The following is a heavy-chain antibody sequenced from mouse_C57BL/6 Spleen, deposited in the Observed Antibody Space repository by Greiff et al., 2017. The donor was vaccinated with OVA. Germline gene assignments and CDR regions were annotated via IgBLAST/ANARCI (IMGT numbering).Heavy chain of an antibody. J-gene: IGHJ2*01. CDR2: IRNKANGYTT. CDR3: ASLDGYYFFDY. Sequence: EVQRVESGGGLVQPGGSLSLSCAASGFTFTDYYMSWVRQPPGKALEWLGFIRNKANGYTTEYSASVKGRFTISRDNSQSILYLQMNALGAEDSATYYCASLDGYYFFDYWGQGTTLTVSS. CDR1: GFTFTDYY. D-gene: IGHD2-3*01. V-gene: IGHV7-3*01.